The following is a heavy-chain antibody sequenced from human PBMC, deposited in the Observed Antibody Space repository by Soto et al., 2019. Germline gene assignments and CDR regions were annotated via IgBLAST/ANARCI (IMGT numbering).Heavy chain of an antibody. CDR1: GYTFTSYA. CDR2: INAGNGNT. V-gene: IGHV1-3*01. D-gene: IGHD2-2*01. Sequence: QVQLVQSGAEVKKPGASVKVSCKASGYTFTSYAMHWVRQAPGQSLEWMGWINAGNGNTKYSQKFQGRVTITRDTSASTAYMELSSLRSEDTAVYYCARGPMVVVPAAIPGGVYYMDVWGKGTTVTVSS. CDR3: ARGPMVVVPAAIPGGVYYMDV. J-gene: IGHJ6*03.